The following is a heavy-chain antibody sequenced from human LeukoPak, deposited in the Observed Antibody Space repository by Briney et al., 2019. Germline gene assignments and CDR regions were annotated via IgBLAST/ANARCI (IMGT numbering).Heavy chain of an antibody. Sequence: ASVKVSCKASGYTFTSYDINWVRQATGQGLEWMGWMNPNSGNTGYAQKFQGRVTMTRNTSISTAYMELSSLRSEDTAVYYCARAYRSLYYYYYYMDVWGQGTLVTVSS. J-gene: IGHJ6*03. CDR2: MNPNSGNT. D-gene: IGHD6-13*01. CDR1: GYTFTSYD. V-gene: IGHV1-8*01. CDR3: ARAYRSLYYYYYYMDV.